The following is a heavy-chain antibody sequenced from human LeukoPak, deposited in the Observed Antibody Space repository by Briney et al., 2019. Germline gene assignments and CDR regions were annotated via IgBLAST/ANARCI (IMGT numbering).Heavy chain of an antibody. CDR2: ISDSGST. J-gene: IGHJ5*02. CDR3: ARVFRGAVTSNWFDP. Sequence: SETLSFTCTVSGGSINGYYWTWIRQPPGKGLEWIGYISDSGSTNYNPSLKSRVTMSVEASKTEFSLRLNSVTAADTAVYYCARVFRGAVTSNWFDPWGQGTLVTVSS. CDR1: GGSINGYY. V-gene: IGHV4-59*01. D-gene: IGHD4-17*01.